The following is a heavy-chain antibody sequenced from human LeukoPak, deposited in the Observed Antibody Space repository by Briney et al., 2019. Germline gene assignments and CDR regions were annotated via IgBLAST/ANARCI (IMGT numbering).Heavy chain of an antibody. CDR3: AKPSGSDFDY. V-gene: IGHV3-21*01. D-gene: IGHD1-14*01. Sequence: GGSLRLSCAASGFPFSDYAMHWVRQAPGKGLEWLSSITNSGDSTYYADSVKGRFIISRDNAKNSLYLQMSGLRAEDTAVYFCAKPSGSDFDYWGRGILITVSS. CDR1: GFPFSDYA. J-gene: IGHJ4*02. CDR2: ITNSGDST.